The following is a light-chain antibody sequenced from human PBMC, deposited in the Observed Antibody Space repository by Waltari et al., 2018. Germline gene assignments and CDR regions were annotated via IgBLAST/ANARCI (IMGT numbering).Light chain of an antibody. CDR3: MQGRHWPYT. Sequence: DVVMTQSPLSLPVTLGQPASISCRSSPSLVYSYGKIHRSWFQQRPGQSPRRLTYRVSNRDSGVPDRFSGSGSGTDFTLRINRVAAEDVGVYYCMQGRHWPYTFGQGTKLEIK. CDR1: PSLVYSYGKIH. CDR2: RVS. V-gene: IGKV2-30*01. J-gene: IGKJ2*01.